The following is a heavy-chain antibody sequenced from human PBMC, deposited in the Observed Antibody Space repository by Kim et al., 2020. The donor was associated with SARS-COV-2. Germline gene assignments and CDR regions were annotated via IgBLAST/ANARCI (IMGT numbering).Heavy chain of an antibody. Sequence: GGSLRLSCAASGFTFSSYAMSWVRQAPGKGLEWVSAISGSGGSTYYADSVKGRFTISRDNSKNTLYLQMNSLRAEDTAVYYCAKDPWLQFANYYYYGMDVWGQGTTVTVSS. J-gene: IGHJ6*02. CDR2: ISGSGGST. D-gene: IGHD5-18*01. CDR3: AKDPWLQFANYYYYGMDV. V-gene: IGHV3-23*01. CDR1: GFTFSSYA.